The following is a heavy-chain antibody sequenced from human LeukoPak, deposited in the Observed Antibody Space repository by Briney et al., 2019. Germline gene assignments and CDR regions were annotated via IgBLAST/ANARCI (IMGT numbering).Heavy chain of an antibody. CDR1: GYTFTGYY. Sequence: ASVKVSCKASGYTFTGYYIHWVRQAPGQGLEWMGWINPNSGGTNYAQKFQGRVTMTRDTSISTAYMELSRLRSDDTAVYYCAREMFYYDSSGPLDYWGQGTLVTVSS. D-gene: IGHD3-22*01. V-gene: IGHV1-2*02. CDR2: INPNSGGT. CDR3: AREMFYYDSSGPLDY. J-gene: IGHJ4*02.